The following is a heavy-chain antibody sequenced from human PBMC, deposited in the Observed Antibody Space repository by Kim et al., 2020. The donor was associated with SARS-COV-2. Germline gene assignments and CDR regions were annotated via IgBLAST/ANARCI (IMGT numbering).Heavy chain of an antibody. Sequence: NDYAVSVKSRITIKPDTSKNQFSLQLNSVTPEDTAVYYCAREGGSRAFDIWGQGTMVTVSS. CDR2: N. V-gene: IGHV6-1*01. CDR3: AREGGSRAFDI. D-gene: IGHD1-26*01. J-gene: IGHJ3*02.